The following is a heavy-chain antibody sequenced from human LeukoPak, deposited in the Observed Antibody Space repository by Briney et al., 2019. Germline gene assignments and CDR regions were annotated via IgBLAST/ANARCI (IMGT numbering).Heavy chain of an antibody. D-gene: IGHD5-24*01. J-gene: IGHJ4*02. CDR1: GGSISSYY. CDR2: IYYSGST. Sequence: SETLSLTCTVSGGSISSYYWSWIRQPPGKGLEWIGYIYYSGSTNHNPSLKSRVTISVDTSKNQFSLKLSSVTAADTAVYYCARGDGYNYRYWGQGTLVTVSS. CDR3: ARGDGYNYRY. V-gene: IGHV4-59*01.